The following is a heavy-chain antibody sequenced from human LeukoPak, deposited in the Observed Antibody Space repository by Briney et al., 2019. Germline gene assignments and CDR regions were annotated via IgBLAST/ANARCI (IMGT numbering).Heavy chain of an antibody. CDR3: TKDVFDFGGYFEL. CDR1: GFIFEDYA. D-gene: IGHD3-16*01. V-gene: IGHV3-9*01. Sequence: GGSLRLSCAASGFIFEDYAMHWLRQAPGKGLEWVSGISWNSGSIGYADSVKGRFTISRDNTKNSLYLHMNSLRTEDTAFYYCTKDVFDFGGYFELWGRGTLVTVSS. J-gene: IGHJ2*01. CDR2: ISWNSGSI.